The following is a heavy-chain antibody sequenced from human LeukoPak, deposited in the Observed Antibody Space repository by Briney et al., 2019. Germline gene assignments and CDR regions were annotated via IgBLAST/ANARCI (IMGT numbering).Heavy chain of an antibody. Sequence: SETLSLTCTVSGGSISSSSYYWGWIRQPPGKGLKWIGSIYYSGSTYYNPSLKSRVTISVDTSKNQFSLKLSSVTAADTAVYYCASIDVVVITTNHWGQGTLVTVSS. D-gene: IGHD3-22*01. CDR2: IYYSGST. CDR3: ASIDVVVITTNH. J-gene: IGHJ5*02. CDR1: GGSISSSSYY. V-gene: IGHV4-39*07.